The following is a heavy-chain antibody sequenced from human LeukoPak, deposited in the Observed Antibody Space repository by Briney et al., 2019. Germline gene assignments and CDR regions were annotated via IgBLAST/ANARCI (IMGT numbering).Heavy chain of an antibody. CDR3: AKVKSSGWPYHFDY. CDR1: GFTFSSYG. J-gene: IGHJ4*02. D-gene: IGHD6-19*01. V-gene: IGHV3-30*02. Sequence: PGGSLRLSCAASGFTFSSYGMHWVRQAPGKGLEWVAFIRYDGSNKYYADSVKGRFTISRDNSKNTLYLQMNSLRAEDTAVYYCAKVKSSGWPYHFDYWGQGTLVTVSS. CDR2: IRYDGSNK.